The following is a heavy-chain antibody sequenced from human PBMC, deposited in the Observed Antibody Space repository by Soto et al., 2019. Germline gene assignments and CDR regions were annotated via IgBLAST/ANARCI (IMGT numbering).Heavy chain of an antibody. J-gene: IGHJ4*02. CDR2: IWYDGSNK. CDR3: ARDRAVPYYFDY. CDR1: GFTFSSYG. Sequence: QVQLVESGGGVVQPGRSLRLSCAASGFTFSSYGMHWVRQAPGKGLEWVAVIWYDGSNKYYADSVKGRFIISRDNSKNTLYLQMNSLRAEDTAVYYCARDRAVPYYFDYWGQGTLVTVSS. D-gene: IGHD3-10*02. V-gene: IGHV3-33*01.